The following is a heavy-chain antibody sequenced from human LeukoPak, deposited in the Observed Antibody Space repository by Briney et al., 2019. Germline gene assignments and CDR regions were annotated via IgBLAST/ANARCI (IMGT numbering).Heavy chain of an antibody. Sequence: AGGSLRLSCAASGFTFSSYSMNWVRQAPGKGLEWVSSISSSSSYIYYADSVKGRFTISRDNAKNSLYLQMNSLRAEDTAVYYSASRRITMVQGVIKPYDYWGQGTLVTVSS. CDR2: ISSSSSYI. CDR1: GFTFSSYS. CDR3: ASRRITMVQGVIKPYDY. V-gene: IGHV3-21*01. J-gene: IGHJ4*02. D-gene: IGHD3-10*01.